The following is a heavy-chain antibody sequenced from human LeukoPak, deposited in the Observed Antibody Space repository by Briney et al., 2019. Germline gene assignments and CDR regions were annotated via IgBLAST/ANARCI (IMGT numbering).Heavy chain of an antibody. CDR1: GYTFTSYY. CDR2: INPSGGST. V-gene: IGHV1-46*01. CDR3: ARAGCGYGYDY. Sequence: ASVKVSCKASGYTFTSYYMHWVRQAPGQGLEWMGIINPSGGSTSYAQKFQGRVTMTRATSTSTVYMELSSLRSEDTAVYYCARAGCGYGYDYWGQGTLVTVSS. D-gene: IGHD5-18*01. J-gene: IGHJ4*02.